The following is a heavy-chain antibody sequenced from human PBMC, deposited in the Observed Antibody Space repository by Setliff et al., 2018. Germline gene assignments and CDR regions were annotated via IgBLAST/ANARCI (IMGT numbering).Heavy chain of an antibody. CDR1: GYSFSSNA. J-gene: IGHJ4*02. CDR3: ARINFYVSSGYYYAPDY. D-gene: IGHD3-22*01. V-gene: IGHV1-3*01. Sequence: GASVKVSCKASGYSFSSNAFHWVRQAPGQTLEWMGWIHAGSSNTLYSQRFQDRITISRDTSATTVHMELSSLRSDDTAVYYCARINFYVSSGYYYAPDYWGQGTLVTVSS. CDR2: IHAGSSNT.